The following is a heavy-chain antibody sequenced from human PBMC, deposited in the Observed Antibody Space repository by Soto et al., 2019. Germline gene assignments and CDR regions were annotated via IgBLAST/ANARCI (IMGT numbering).Heavy chain of an antibody. CDR2: IYYSGST. D-gene: IGHD2-2*01. J-gene: IGHJ6*02. V-gene: IGHV4-61*01. CDR1: GGSVSSGSYY. CDR3: ARVGRAVPALGDGMDV. Sequence: ETLSLTCTVSGGSVSSGSYYWSWIRQPPGKGLEWIGYIYYSGSTNYNPSLKSRVTISVDTSKNQFSLKLSSVTAADTAVYYCARVGRAVPALGDGMDVWGQGTTVTVSS.